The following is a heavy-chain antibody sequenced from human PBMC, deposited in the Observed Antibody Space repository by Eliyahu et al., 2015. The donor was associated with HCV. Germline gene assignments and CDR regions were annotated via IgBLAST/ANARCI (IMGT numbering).Heavy chain of an antibody. V-gene: IGHV4-34*01. CDR2: INHSGST. D-gene: IGHD3-10*01. CDR3: ARGRGPGSGSYYFRAPHPRGYYFDY. CDR1: GGSFSGYY. Sequence: QVQLQQWGAGLLKPSETLSLTCAVYGGSFSGYYWSWIRQPPGKGLEWIGEINHSGSTNYNPSLKSRVTISVDTSKNQFSLKLSSVTAADTAVYYCARGRGPGSGSYYFRAPHPRGYYFDYWGQGTLVTVSS. J-gene: IGHJ4*02.